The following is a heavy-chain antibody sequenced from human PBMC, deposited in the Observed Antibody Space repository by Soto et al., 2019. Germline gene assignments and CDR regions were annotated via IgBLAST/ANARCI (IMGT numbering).Heavy chain of an antibody. Sequence: GGSLRLSCAASGFTFSSYWMSWVRQAPGKGLEWVANIKQDGSEKNYVDSVKGRFTISRDSTMNSLYLQMNSLRAEDTAVYYCARDQILGGEGWCYYYQAFWAKGTTDPGSS. V-gene: IGHV3-7*01. CDR1: GFTFSSYW. J-gene: IGHJ6*03. CDR2: IKQDGSEK. D-gene: IGHD3-16*01. CDR3: ARDQILGGEGWCYYYQAF.